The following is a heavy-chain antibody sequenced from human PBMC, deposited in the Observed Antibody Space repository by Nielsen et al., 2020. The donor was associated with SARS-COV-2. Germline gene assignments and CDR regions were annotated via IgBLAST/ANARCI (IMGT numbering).Heavy chain of an antibody. V-gene: IGHV1-18*01. CDR2: ISAYNGNT. D-gene: IGHD6-6*01. CDR1: GYTFTSYG. Sequence: ASVKVSCKASGYTFTSYGISWVRQAPGQGLEWMGWISAYNGNTNYAQKLQGRVTMTTDTSTSTAYMELRSRRSDDTAVYYCARERGYSSSDYYGMDVWGQGTTVTVSS. J-gene: IGHJ6*02. CDR3: ARERGYSSSDYYGMDV.